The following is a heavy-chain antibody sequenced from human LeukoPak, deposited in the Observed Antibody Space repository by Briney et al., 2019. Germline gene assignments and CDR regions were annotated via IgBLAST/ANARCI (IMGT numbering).Heavy chain of an antibody. D-gene: IGHD1/OR15-1a*01. Sequence: PSETLSLTCTVSGDSIRSDRYYWGWIRQPPGKGLEWSGSIYYSGSTYYNPSLKSRVTMSVDTSKNQFSLTLTSVTAADTAVYYCARTQTTLIDYWGQGTLVIVSS. J-gene: IGHJ4*02. CDR1: GDSIRSDRYY. CDR2: IYYSGST. V-gene: IGHV4-39*07. CDR3: ARTQTTLIDY.